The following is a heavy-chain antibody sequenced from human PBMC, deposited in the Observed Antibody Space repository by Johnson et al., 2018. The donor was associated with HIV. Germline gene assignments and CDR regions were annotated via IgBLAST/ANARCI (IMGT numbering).Heavy chain of an antibody. CDR1: GFTVSSNY. V-gene: IGHV3-66*01. CDR3: AKKALGDVDAFDI. CDR2: IYSGGST. J-gene: IGHJ3*02. Sequence: VLLVESGGGLVQPGGSLRLSCAASGFTVSSNYMSWVRQAPGKGLEWVSIIYSGGSTYYADSVKGRFTISRDNFKNTLYLQMNSLRAGDTAVYYCAKKALGDVDAFDIWGQGTMVTVSS. D-gene: IGHD2-21*02.